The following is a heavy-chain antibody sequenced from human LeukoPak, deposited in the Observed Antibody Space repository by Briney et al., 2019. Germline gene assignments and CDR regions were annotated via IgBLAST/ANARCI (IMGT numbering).Heavy chain of an antibody. D-gene: IGHD1-14*01. J-gene: IGHJ6*02. V-gene: IGHV1-8*01. CDR3: ARGGPGDYYYYGMDV. CDR1: GYTFTSYD. Sequence: ASVMVSCKASGYTFTSYDINWVRQATGQGLEWMGWMNPNSGNTGYAQKFQGRVTMTRNTSISTAYMELSSLRSEDTAVYYCARGGPGDYYYYGMDVWGQGTTVTVSS. CDR2: MNPNSGNT.